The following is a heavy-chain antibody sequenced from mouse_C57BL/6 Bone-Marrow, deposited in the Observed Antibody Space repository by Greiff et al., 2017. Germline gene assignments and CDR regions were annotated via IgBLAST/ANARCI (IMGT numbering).Heavy chain of an antibody. V-gene: IGHV1-62-3*01. D-gene: IGHD2-4*01. CDR1: GYTFTSYW. CDR3: ARWDDYDPAWFAY. J-gene: IGHJ3*01. Sequence: QVQLQQPGAELVKPGASVQLSCKASGYTFTSYWMHWVKQRPGRGLEWIGRIDPNSGGTKYNEKFKSKATLTVDKSSSTAYMELRSLTSEDSAVYVCARWDDYDPAWFAYWGQGTLVTVSA. CDR2: IDPNSGGT.